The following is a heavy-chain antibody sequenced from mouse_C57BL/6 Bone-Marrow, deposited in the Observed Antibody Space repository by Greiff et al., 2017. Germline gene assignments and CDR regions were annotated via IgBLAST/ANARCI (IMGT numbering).Heavy chain of an antibody. Sequence: VQLQQPGAELVKPGASVKMSCKASGYTFPSYWITWVKQRPGQGLEWIGDIYPGSGSTNYNEKFKSKATLTVDTSSSTAYMQLISLTSEDSAVYYFARNYSNHEGYYYAMDYWGQGTSVTVSS. CDR2: IYPGSGST. J-gene: IGHJ4*01. CDR1: GYTFPSYW. D-gene: IGHD2-5*01. V-gene: IGHV1-55*01. CDR3: ARNYSNHEGYYYAMDY.